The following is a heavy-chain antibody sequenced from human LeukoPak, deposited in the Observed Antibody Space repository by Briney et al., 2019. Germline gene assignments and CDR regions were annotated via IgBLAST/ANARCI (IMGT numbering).Heavy chain of an antibody. Sequence: GGSLRLSCVGSGFTFINYAMTWVRHSPGRGLQYVSSSSGSGASTHYADSVKGRFTISRDNSRNTLFLEMSSLRAEDSALYYCAKDRAPYGSGGGEDYFDLWGRGTLVTVSS. CDR3: AKDRAPYGSGGGEDYFDL. V-gene: IGHV3-23*01. J-gene: IGHJ2*01. CDR1: GFTFINYA. D-gene: IGHD3-10*01. CDR2: SSGSGAST.